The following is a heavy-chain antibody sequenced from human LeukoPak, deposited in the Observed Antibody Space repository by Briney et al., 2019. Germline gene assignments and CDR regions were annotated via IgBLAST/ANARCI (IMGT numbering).Heavy chain of an antibody. CDR3: ARGGDGDPNQIDY. Sequence: ASVKVSCKASGYTFTSYAMHWVCQAPGQRLEWMGWINAGNGNTKYSQEFQGRVTITRDASASTAYMELSSLGSEDMAVYYCARGGDGDPNQIDYWGQGTLVTVSS. V-gene: IGHV1-3*03. J-gene: IGHJ4*02. D-gene: IGHD4-17*01. CDR2: INAGNGNT. CDR1: GYTFTSYA.